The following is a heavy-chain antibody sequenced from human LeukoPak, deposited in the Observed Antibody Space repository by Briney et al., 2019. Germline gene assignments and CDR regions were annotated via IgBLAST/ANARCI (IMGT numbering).Heavy chain of an antibody. CDR3: AKGGHDFNPFYW. V-gene: IGHV3-23*01. Sequence: GGSLRLSCADSGFTFSTYAMGWVRQAPGKGLEWVSSIKAGGGDPFYADSVKGRVTISRDNSKNTLFLQLNSLRAEDTAVYYCAKGGHDFNPFYWWGQGTPVTVSS. D-gene: IGHD2-15*01. CDR2: IKAGGGDP. CDR1: GFTFSTYA. J-gene: IGHJ4*02.